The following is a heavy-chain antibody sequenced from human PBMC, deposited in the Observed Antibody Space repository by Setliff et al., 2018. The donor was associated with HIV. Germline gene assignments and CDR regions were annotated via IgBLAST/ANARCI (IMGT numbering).Heavy chain of an antibody. CDR2: ININTGNP. D-gene: IGHD2-15*01. CDR1: GYSFSNYA. Sequence: ASVKVSCKASGYSFSNYAMNWVRQAPGQGLEWMGWININTGNPTYAQGFTGRFVFSLDTSVNTAYLQISSLKAEDTAVYYCASYCYGVKCYGTNMDVWGRGTTVTVSS. CDR3: ASYCYGVKCYGTNMDV. J-gene: IGHJ6*03. V-gene: IGHV7-4-1*02.